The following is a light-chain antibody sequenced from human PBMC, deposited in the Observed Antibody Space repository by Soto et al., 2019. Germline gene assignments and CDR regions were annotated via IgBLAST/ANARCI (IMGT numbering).Light chain of an antibody. CDR3: QQYANSLT. CDR1: QSFSSSY. J-gene: IGKJ4*01. Sequence: EIVLTQSPGTLSLSPGERATLSCRASQSFSSSYLAWYQQKPGQAPRLLIYAASSRATGIPDRFSGSGSGTDFTLTISRLEPEDFAVYYCQQYANSLTFGGGTKVDI. CDR2: AAS. V-gene: IGKV3-20*01.